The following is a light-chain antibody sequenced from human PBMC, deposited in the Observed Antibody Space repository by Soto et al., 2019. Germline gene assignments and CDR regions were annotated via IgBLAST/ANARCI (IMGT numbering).Light chain of an antibody. J-gene: IGLJ3*02. CDR3: CSYTTSNTWV. CDR1: SSDVGVYDY. V-gene: IGLV2-14*01. CDR2: EVT. Sequence: QSALTQPASVSGSPGQSITISCTGTSSDVGVYDYVSWYQHHPGKAPKLMIYEVTSRPSGVSNRFSGSKSGNTASLTISGLQAEDEADYYCCSYTTSNTWVFGGGTQLTVL.